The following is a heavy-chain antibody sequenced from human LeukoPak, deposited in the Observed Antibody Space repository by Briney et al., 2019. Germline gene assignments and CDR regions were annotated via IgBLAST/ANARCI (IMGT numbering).Heavy chain of an antibody. CDR3: AKEYSSSWRVFDY. J-gene: IGHJ4*02. CDR2: ISGSGGST. CDR1: GFTFSSYA. V-gene: IGHV3-23*01. D-gene: IGHD6-13*01. Sequence: PGGSLRLSCAASGFTFSSYAMSWVRQAPGKGLEWVSAISGSGGSTYYADSVKGRFSISRDNSKNTLYLQMNSLRAEDAAVYYCAKEYSSSWRVFDYWGQGTLVTVSS.